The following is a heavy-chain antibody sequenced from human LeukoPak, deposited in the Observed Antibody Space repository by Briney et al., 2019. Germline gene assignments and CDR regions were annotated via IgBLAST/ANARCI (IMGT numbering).Heavy chain of an antibody. CDR1: GFTFSNYA. CDR3: AKSPHYYDSSGPPGYFDY. Sequence: PGGSLRLSCAASGFTFSNYAMSWVRQAPGKGLEWVSAISGSGGSTYYADSVKGRFTISRDNSKNTLYLQMNSLRAEDTAVYYCAKSPHYYDSSGPPGYFDYWGQGTLVTVSS. J-gene: IGHJ4*02. D-gene: IGHD3-22*01. V-gene: IGHV3-23*01. CDR2: ISGSGGST.